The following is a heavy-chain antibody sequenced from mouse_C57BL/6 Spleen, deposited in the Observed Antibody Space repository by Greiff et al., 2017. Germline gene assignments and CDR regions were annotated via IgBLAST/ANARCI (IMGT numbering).Heavy chain of an antibody. D-gene: IGHD2-4*01. CDR3: ARSYDYADY. CDR1: GYPFTSYW. Sequence: QVQLQQPGAELVRPGSSVKLSCKASGYPFTSYWMDWVKQRPGQGLEWIGNIYPSDSETHYNQKFKDKATLTVDKSSSTAYMQLSSLTSEDSAVYYCARSYDYADYWGQGTTLTVSS. CDR2: IYPSDSET. J-gene: IGHJ2*01. V-gene: IGHV1-61*01.